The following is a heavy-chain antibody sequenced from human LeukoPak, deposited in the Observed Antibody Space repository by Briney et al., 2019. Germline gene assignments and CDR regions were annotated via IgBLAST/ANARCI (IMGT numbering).Heavy chain of an antibody. CDR1: VGSITSGSYY. J-gene: IGHJ4*02. Sequence: SQTLSLPCTVSVGSITSGSYYWSWVWQPAAERVEWIGRIYTTGSTNYNPSLKSRVTISVYTYKNQSSLKQSSVTAAATDVYYCASGIVRGSSDYWGQGTLVTVSS. V-gene: IGHV4-61*02. D-gene: IGHD1-26*01. CDR3: ASGIVRGSSDY. CDR2: IYTTGST.